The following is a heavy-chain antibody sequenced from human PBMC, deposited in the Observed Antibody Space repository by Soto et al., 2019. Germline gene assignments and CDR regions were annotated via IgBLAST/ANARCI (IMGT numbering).Heavy chain of an antibody. CDR1: GFTFSSYA. V-gene: IGHV3-23*01. CDR2: ISGSGGST. J-gene: IGHJ6*02. D-gene: IGHD3-3*01. Sequence: GGSLRLSCAASGFTFSSYAMSWVRQAPGKGLEWVSAISGSGGSTYYADSVKGRFTISRDNSKNTLYLQMNSLRAEDTAVYYCAKDRAHLDTIFGVVRLGGAPLDVWGQGTTVTVSS. CDR3: AKDRAHLDTIFGVVRLGGAPLDV.